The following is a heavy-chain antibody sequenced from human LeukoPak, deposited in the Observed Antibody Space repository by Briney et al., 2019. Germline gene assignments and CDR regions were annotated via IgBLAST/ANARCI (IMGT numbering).Heavy chain of an antibody. J-gene: IGHJ6*02. CDR3: AKDVQSTPYYYYGMDV. V-gene: IGHV3-30*18. CDR1: GYTFSTYD. Sequence: GGSPRLSCAASGYTFSTYDMHWVRQAPGKGLEWVAVISYDGSRNYYADSVKGRFTISRDNSKNTLYLQMNSLRAEDTAIYYCAKDVQSTPYYYYGMDVWGQGTTVTVSS. D-gene: IGHD2-15*01. CDR2: ISYDGSRN.